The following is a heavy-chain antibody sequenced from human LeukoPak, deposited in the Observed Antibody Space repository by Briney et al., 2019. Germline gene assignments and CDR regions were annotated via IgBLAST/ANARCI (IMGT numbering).Heavy chain of an antibody. CDR1: GFTFSSYW. D-gene: IGHD2-2*01. J-gene: IGHJ6*03. Sequence: PGGSLRLSCAASGFTFSSYWMSWVRQAPGKGLKWVANIKQDGSEKYYVDSVKGRFTISRDNAKNSLYLQMNSLRAEDTAVYYCARAAEDIVVVPAAMGYYYYYMDVWGKGTTVTVSS. CDR2: IKQDGSEK. V-gene: IGHV3-7*01. CDR3: ARAAEDIVVVPAAMGYYYYYMDV.